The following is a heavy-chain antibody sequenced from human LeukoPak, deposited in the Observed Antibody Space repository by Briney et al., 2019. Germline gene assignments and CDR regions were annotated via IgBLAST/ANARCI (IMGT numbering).Heavy chain of an antibody. CDR3: AVFHGVNDAFDI. V-gene: IGHV4-39*01. Sequence: SETLSLTCTVSGGSISSSSYYWGWIRQPPGKGLEWIGSIYYSGSTYYNPSLKSRVTISVDTSKNQFSLKLSSVTAADTAVYYCAVFHGVNDAFDIWGQGTMVTVSS. J-gene: IGHJ3*02. CDR1: GGSISSSSYY. CDR2: IYYSGST. D-gene: IGHD3-10*01.